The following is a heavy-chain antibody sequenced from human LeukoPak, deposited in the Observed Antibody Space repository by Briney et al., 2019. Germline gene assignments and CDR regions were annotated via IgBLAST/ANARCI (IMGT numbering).Heavy chain of an antibody. Sequence: ASQTLSLTCTVSGGSISSGDYYWSWIRQPPGKGLEWIGYIYYSGSTYYNPSLKSRVTISVDTSKNQFSLKLSSVTAADTAVYYCARDQPQHIVVAPGAFDIWGQGTMVTVSS. J-gene: IGHJ3*02. CDR1: GGSISSGDYY. CDR3: ARDQPQHIVVAPGAFDI. D-gene: IGHD2-21*01. CDR2: IYYSGST. V-gene: IGHV4-30-4*01.